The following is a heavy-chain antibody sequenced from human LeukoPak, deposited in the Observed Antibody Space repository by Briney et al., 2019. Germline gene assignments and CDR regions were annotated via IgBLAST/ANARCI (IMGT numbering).Heavy chain of an antibody. D-gene: IGHD5-24*01. J-gene: IGHJ3*02. CDR1: GFTFGDYS. CDR2: ISSSGSTI. V-gene: IGHV3-48*04. Sequence: PGGSLRLSCAASGFTFGDYSMTWVRQAPGKGLEWVSYISSSGSTIYYADSVKGRFTISRDNAKNSLYLQMNSLRAEDTAVYYCARDGYNTPDAFDIWGQGTMVTVSS. CDR3: ARDGYNTPDAFDI.